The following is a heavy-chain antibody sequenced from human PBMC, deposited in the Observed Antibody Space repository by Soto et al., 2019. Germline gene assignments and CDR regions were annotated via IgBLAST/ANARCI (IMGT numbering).Heavy chain of an antibody. J-gene: IGHJ4*02. CDR2: IYWDDDK. CDR1: WFSLRTCWGG. V-gene: IGHV2-5*02. Sequence: ESGPTPVKPTQTLTLTCTFSWFSLRTCWGGVGWIPQPQGKALEWLALIYWDDDKRYSPSLKSRLTITKDTSKNQVVLTMTNMDPVDTATYYCAHLNTRGYYFDYWGQGALVTVSS. CDR3: AHLNTRGYYFDY.